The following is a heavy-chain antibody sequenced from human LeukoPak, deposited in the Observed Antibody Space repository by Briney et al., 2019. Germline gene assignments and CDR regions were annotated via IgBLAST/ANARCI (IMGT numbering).Heavy chain of an antibody. J-gene: IGHJ4*02. CDR2: VYYTGST. CDR3: ARSRVPAAIPLLY. V-gene: IGHV4-31*03. D-gene: IGHD2-2*02. CDR1: GGSISSGGYY. Sequence: SETLSLTCTVSGGSISSGGYYWSWIRQHPGKGLEWIGYVYYTGSTYYNPSLKRRAIISIDTSKNQFSMGLSAVTAADTALYYCARSRVPAAIPLLYWGQGTLVIVSS.